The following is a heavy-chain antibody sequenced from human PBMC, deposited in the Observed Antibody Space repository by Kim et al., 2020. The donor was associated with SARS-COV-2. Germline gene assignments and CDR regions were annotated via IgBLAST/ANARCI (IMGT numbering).Heavy chain of an antibody. D-gene: IGHD6-19*01. CDR1: GFTFDDYG. Sequence: GGSLRLSCAASGFTFDDYGMSWVRQAPGKGLEWVSGINWNGGSTGYADSVKGRFTISRDNAKNSLYLQMNSLRAEDTALYHCARALVAVAGFKTGMDVWGQGTTVTVSS. CDR3: ARALVAVAGFKTGMDV. J-gene: IGHJ6*02. CDR2: INWNGGST. V-gene: IGHV3-20*01.